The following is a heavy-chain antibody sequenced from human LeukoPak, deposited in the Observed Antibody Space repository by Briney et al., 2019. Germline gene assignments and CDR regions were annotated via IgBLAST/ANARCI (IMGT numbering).Heavy chain of an antibody. J-gene: IGHJ6*03. CDR1: GGSISSGTHY. V-gene: IGHV4-61*02. D-gene: IGHD3-10*01. CDR2: INSSRST. CDR3: ARKTRATQRGFTMVRGVKSYYYYMDV. Sequence: SETLSLTCTVSGGSISSGTHYWSWLRQPAGLGLVWIGRINSSRSTSYNPSLSGRVTISRDTSKNQFYLNLTTVTAADTAVYYCARKTRATQRGFTMVRGVKSYYYYMDVWGKGTTVTVSS.